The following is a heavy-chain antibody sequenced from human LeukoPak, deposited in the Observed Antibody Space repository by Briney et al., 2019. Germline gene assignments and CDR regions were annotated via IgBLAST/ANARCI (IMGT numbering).Heavy chain of an antibody. CDR3: ARVGSSSWYALSSFDI. Sequence: PGGSLRLSCAASGFTFNSFWMSWVRQAPGKGLEWVAAIKQDGSEKSYVGSVKGRFTISRDNAKNSLYLQMNSLRAEDTAVYYCARVGSSSWYALSSFDIWGQGTMVTVSS. V-gene: IGHV3-7*03. J-gene: IGHJ3*02. CDR1: GFTFNSFW. D-gene: IGHD6-13*01. CDR2: IKQDGSEK.